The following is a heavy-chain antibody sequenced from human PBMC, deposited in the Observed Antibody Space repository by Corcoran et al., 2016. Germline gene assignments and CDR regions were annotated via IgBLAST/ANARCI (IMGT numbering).Heavy chain of an antibody. V-gene: IGHV5-51*01. J-gene: IGHJ5*02. D-gene: IGHD3-10*01. CDR3: ARLADGSYGSGSYRGIYNWFDP. CDR1: GYSFTSYW. Sequence: EVQLVQSGAEVKKPGESLKISCKGSGYSFTSYWIGWVRQMPGKGLEWMGIIYPGDSDTRYSPSFQGQVTISADKSISTAYLQWSSLKASDTAMYYCARLADGSYGSGSYRGIYNWFDPWGQGTLVTVSS. CDR2: IYPGDSDT.